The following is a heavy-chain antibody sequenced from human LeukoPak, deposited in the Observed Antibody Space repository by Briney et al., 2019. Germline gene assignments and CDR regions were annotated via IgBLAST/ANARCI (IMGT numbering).Heavy chain of an antibody. J-gene: IGHJ6*02. CDR1: GYTFTSYG. D-gene: IGHD2-2*02. CDR3: ARVYCSSTSCYSYYYYGMDV. CDR2: INAGNGNT. Sequence: ASVKVSCKASGYTFTSYGISWVRQAPGQGLEWMGWINAGNGNTKYSQKFQGRVTITRDTSASTAYMELSSLRSEDTAVYYCARVYCSSTSCYSYYYYGMDVWGQGTTVTVSS. V-gene: IGHV1-3*01.